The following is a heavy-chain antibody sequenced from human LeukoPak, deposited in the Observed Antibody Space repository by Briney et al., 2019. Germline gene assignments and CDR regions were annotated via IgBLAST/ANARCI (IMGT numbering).Heavy chain of an antibody. CDR2: INHSGST. V-gene: IGHV4-34*01. D-gene: IGHD6-13*01. CDR3: ARGFPLYSSSWYFNY. J-gene: IGHJ4*02. CDR1: GGSFSGYY. Sequence: SETLSLTCAVYGGSFSGYYWSWIRQPPGKGLEWIGEINHSGSTNYNPSLKSRVTISVDTSKNQFSLKLSSVTAADTAVYYCARGFPLYSSSWYFNYWGQGTLVTVSS.